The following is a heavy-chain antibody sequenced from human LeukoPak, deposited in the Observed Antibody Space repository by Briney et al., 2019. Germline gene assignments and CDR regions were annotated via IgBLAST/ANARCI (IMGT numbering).Heavy chain of an antibody. V-gene: IGHV1-2*02. CDR3: VREYSSSNFDY. J-gene: IGHJ4*02. D-gene: IGHD6-6*01. Sequence: GASVKVSCKASGYTFSAYYMHWVRQAPGQGLEWMAWISPNGDVTHYAQNFQGRVTMTRDTSITTAYMELSSLRSDDTAVYYCVREYSSSNFDYWGQGTLVTVSS. CDR2: ISPNGDVT. CDR1: GYTFSAYY.